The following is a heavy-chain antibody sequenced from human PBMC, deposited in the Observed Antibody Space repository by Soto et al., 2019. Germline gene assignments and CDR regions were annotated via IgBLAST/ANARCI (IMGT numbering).Heavy chain of an antibody. CDR3: ARNRYCTATGCFDGMDV. D-gene: IGHD2-8*02. Sequence: PSETLTLTCTVSGGSISNYYWSWIRQPPGKGLEWIGYIHHSGSTSYNPSLKSRVIISVDTSKNQFSLKLSSVSAADTALYYCARNRYCTATGCFDGMDVWGKGTPVTVSS. J-gene: IGHJ6*03. V-gene: IGHV4-59*01. CDR2: IHHSGST. CDR1: GGSISNYY.